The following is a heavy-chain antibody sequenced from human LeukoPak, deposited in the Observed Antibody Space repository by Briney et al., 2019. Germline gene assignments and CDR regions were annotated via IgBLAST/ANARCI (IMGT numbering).Heavy chain of an antibody. CDR1: GFTFSSYG. D-gene: IGHD5-18*01. CDR3: AKGGTSYGPVPFDY. J-gene: IGHJ4*02. V-gene: IGHV3-23*01. CDR2: ISGSGGST. Sequence: PGGTLRLSCAASGFTFSSYGMSWVRQAPGKGLEWVSAISGSGGSTYYADSVKGRFTISRDNSKNTLYLQMNSLRAEDTAVYYCAKGGTSYGPVPFDYWGQGTLVTVSS.